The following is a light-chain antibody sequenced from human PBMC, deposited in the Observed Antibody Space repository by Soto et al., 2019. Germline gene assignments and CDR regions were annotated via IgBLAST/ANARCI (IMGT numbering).Light chain of an antibody. V-gene: IGLV2-14*03. J-gene: IGLJ1*01. CDR1: SSDVGGYDY. CDR3: SSYTGSNTLEV. CDR2: DVT. Sequence: VLTQPASVSGSPGQSITISCTGTSSDVGGYDYVSWYQQHPGKAPKLMIYDVTNRPSGVSNRFSGSKSGNTASLTISGLQAEDEADYYCSSYTGSNTLEVFGTGTKVTVL.